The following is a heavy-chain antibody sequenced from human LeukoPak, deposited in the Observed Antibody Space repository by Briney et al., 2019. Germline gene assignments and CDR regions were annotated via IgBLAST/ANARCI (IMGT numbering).Heavy chain of an antibody. CDR3: ARGGGYGDYFDY. D-gene: IGHD4-17*01. J-gene: IGHJ4*02. CDR2: IYFSGST. Sequence: PSETLSLTCTVSGGSISSGAYYWSWIRQHPGRGLEWIGYIYFSGSTYYNPSLKSRVTISVDTSKNYFSLKLTSVTAADTAVYYCARGGGYGDYFDYWGQGTLVTVSS. CDR1: GGSISSGAYY. V-gene: IGHV4-31*03.